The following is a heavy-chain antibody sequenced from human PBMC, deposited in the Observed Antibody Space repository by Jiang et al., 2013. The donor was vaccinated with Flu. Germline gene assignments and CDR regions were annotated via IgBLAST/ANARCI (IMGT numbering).Heavy chain of an antibody. CDR2: IYYSGST. D-gene: IGHD4-11*01. CDR3: ARHSTSVSPFEY. Sequence: GLVKPSETLSLTCTVSGGSISSSSYYWGWIRQPPGKGLEWIGSIYYSGSTYYNPSLKSRVTISIDTSKNQFSLKLNSMTAADTAVFYCARHSTSVSPFEYWGQGALVTVSS. V-gene: IGHV4-39*01. J-gene: IGHJ4*02. CDR1: GGSISSSSYY.